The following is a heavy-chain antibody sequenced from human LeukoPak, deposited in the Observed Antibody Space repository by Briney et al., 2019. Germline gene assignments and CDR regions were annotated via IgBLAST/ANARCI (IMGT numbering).Heavy chain of an antibody. J-gene: IGHJ4*02. CDR1: GFTFSTYG. CDR2: ISYDGSNK. CDR3: ARGARKGDDYGGFFDY. Sequence: GGSLRLSCAASGFTFSTYGMHWVRQAPGKGLEWVAVISYDGSNKYYADSVKGRFTVSRDNSKNTLYLQMNGLRAEDTAVFYCARGARKGDDYGGFFDYWGQGTLVTVSS. D-gene: IGHD4-23*01. V-gene: IGHV3-30*03.